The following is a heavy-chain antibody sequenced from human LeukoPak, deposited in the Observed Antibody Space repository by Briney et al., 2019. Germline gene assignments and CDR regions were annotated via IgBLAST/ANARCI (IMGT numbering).Heavy chain of an antibody. Sequence: PGGSLRLSCAASGFTLSGYWMNWVRQVPGKGLMWVSRIYTDGTMIIYADSVRGRFTISRDNARNTLYLQMNSLRAEDTGVYYCARGGVCSSTSCYNDYWGQGTLVTVSS. CDR2: IYTDGTMI. CDR1: GFTLSGYW. V-gene: IGHV3-74*01. CDR3: ARGGVCSSTSCYNDY. J-gene: IGHJ4*02. D-gene: IGHD2-2*01.